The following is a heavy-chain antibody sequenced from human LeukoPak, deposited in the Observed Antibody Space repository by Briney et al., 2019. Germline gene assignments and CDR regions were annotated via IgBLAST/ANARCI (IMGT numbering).Heavy chain of an antibody. V-gene: IGHV5-10-1*01. CDR2: IDPTDSYT. D-gene: IGHD6-19*01. Sequence: GASLKISCKGSGSSFRSYWISGVRQMPGKGLEWMGRIDPTDSYTYYSPSFEGHVTISVDRSITTASLQWSSLKASDTAMYFCASSRAGTLKVHNWFDPWGQGSLVTVSS. J-gene: IGHJ5*02. CDR1: GSSFRSYW. CDR3: ASSRAGTLKVHNWFDP.